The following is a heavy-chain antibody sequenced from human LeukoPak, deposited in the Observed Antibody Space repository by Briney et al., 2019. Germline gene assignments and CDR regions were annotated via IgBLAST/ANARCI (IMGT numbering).Heavy chain of an antibody. CDR2: IFGDGGGD. D-gene: IGHD1-26*01. J-gene: IGHJ5*02. CDR1: GGSISSGSYY. CDR3: AKQEGWDLGNYYADH. Sequence: PSETLSLTCTVSGGSISSGSYYWSWHRQPPGTGLEWISTIFGDGGGDYYADSVRGRFTMSRDNSKNTLYLQTNSLRGDDTAVYYCAKQEGWDLGNYYADHWGRGTLVTVSS. V-gene: IGHV3-23*01.